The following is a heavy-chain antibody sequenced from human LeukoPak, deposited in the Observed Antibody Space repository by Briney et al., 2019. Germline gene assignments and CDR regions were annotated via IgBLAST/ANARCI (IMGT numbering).Heavy chain of an antibody. J-gene: IGHJ4*02. CDR3: TKRGKYTNSWIDY. Sequence: RGSLRLACAVSGFTFGNYAMKWVRQAPGRGLEWVSAISGGGGRTYFAGSVKGRFTSSRDNSNNTLYLQRDSLRAEGPARFDGTKRGKYTNSWIDYRGQGTLVTVSS. D-gene: IGHD1-26*01. CDR1: GFTFGNYA. V-gene: IGHV3-23*01. CDR2: ISGGGGRT.